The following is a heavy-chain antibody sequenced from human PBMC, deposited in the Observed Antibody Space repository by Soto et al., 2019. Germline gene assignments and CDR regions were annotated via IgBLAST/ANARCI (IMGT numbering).Heavy chain of an antibody. CDR3: AGGMAGLDV. V-gene: IGHV3-74*01. J-gene: IGHJ6*02. CDR1: GLSFNIYW. Sequence: EVQLVESGGGLVQPGGSLRLSCAASGLSFNIYWMHWVRQVPGKGLVWIARINSDGSHTIYVDSVKGRFTISRDNAKSKVFLQMDSLRDENTGVYYCAGGMAGLDVWGQGTTITVSS. CDR2: INSDGSHT.